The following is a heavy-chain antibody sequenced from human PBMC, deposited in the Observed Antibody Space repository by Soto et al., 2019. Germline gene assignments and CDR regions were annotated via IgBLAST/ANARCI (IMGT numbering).Heavy chain of an antibody. Sequence: QLQLQESGPGVVKPSETLSLTCTVSGGSLSSRSYYWGWIRQPPGKGLEWIGSIYYIGSTYFNPSLKSRGAISVDTSMNKFSLTLSSVTAADTVVDDCARHGRTGLPGYWGQGTLVTVSS. D-gene: IGHD2-8*02. CDR2: IYYIGST. CDR3: ARHGRTGLPGY. J-gene: IGHJ4*02. V-gene: IGHV4-39*01. CDR1: GGSLSSRSYY.